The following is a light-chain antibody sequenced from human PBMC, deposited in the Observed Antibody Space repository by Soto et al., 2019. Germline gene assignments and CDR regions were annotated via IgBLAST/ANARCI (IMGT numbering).Light chain of an antibody. J-gene: IGKJ1*01. V-gene: IGKV3-20*01. CDR3: QQDGSSPVT. CDR2: GAS. Sequence: EIVLTQSPGTLSLSPGERTTLSCRASQSVTSNFLAWYQQKPGQAPRLLIYGASSRATGIPDRFSGSGSGTDFTLTISRLQPEDFAVYYCQQDGSSPVTFGQGTKVEIK. CDR1: QSVTSNF.